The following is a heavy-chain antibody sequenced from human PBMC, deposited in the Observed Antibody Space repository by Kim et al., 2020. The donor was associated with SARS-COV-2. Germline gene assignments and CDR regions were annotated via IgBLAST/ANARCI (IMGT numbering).Heavy chain of an antibody. J-gene: IGHJ6*02. CDR2: ISSSSSYI. CDR1: GFTFSSYS. CDR3: ARDLVRDGYKKAGFYGMDV. D-gene: IGHD5-12*01. Sequence: GGSLRLSCAASGFTFSSYSMNWVRQAPGKGLEWVSSISSSSSYIYYADSVKGRFTISRDNAKNSLYLQMNSLRAEDTAVYYCARDLVRDGYKKAGFYGMDVWGQGTTVTVSS. V-gene: IGHV3-21*01.